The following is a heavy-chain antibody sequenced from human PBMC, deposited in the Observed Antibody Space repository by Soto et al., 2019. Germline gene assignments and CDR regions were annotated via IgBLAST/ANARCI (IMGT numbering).Heavy chain of an antibody. CDR2: INEDGSAG. CDR1: GFTFSNHW. J-gene: IGHJ4*02. V-gene: IGHV3-7*04. CDR3: ARAPEYYYDSSGSPQEDY. Sequence: GGSLRLSCAASGFTFSNHWMTWIRQSPGKGPERVANINEDGSAGYYVDSVKGRFTISRDNAKNSLYLQMNSLRAEDTAVYYCARAPEYYYDSSGSPQEDYWGQGTLVTVSS. D-gene: IGHD3-22*01.